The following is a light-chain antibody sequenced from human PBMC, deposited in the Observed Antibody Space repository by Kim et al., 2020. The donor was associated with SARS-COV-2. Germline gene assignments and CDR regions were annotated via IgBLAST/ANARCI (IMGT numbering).Light chain of an antibody. Sequence: GQRVTMSCSGSSTNVGSNTVNCYQQHPGTAPKHLIYSNDQRPSGVPDGCSGSKSGTSASLAIGWLQSEDDADYYCAAWDDGLNGRVFGGGTQLTVL. CDR2: SND. CDR3: AAWDDGLNGRV. CDR1: STNVGSNT. V-gene: IGLV1-44*01. J-gene: IGLJ3*02.